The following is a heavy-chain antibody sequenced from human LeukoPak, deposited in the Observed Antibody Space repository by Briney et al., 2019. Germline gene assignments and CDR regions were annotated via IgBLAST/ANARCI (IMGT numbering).Heavy chain of an antibody. V-gene: IGHV4-34*01. D-gene: IGHD3-3*01. J-gene: IGHJ4*02. CDR1: GGSFSGYY. Sequence: KPSETLSLTCAVYGGSFSGYYWSWIRQPPGKGLEWIGEINHSGSTNCNPSLKSQVTISVDTSKNQFSLKLSSVTAADTAVYYCARGRTYYDFWSGYSRYFDYWGQGTLVTVSS. CDR3: ARGRTYYDFWSGYSRYFDY. CDR2: INHSGST.